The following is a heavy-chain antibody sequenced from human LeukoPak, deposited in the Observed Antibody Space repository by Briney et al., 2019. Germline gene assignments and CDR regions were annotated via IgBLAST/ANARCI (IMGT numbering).Heavy chain of an antibody. CDR3: AREYYYDSSGYQYPQFDY. J-gene: IGHJ4*02. D-gene: IGHD3-22*01. CDR1: GYTFTSYD. CDR2: MNPNSGNT. Sequence: GASVKVSYKASGYTFTSYDISWVRQATGQGLEWMGWMNPNSGNTGYAQKFQGRVTITRNTSISTAYMELSSLRSEDTAVYYCAREYYYDSSGYQYPQFDYWGQGTLVTVSS. V-gene: IGHV1-8*03.